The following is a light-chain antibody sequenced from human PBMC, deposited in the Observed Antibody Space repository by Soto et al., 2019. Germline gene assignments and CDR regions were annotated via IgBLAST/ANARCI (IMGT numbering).Light chain of an antibody. J-gene: IGKJ5*01. Sequence: IHMIHSPSTLSTFLGDRVTMALRASQRISMWLVWYQQKPGKAPKFLIYDVSTLESGVPSRFSGSGSGTEFTLTISSLQPDDFATYYCQQLNSYPITFGQGTRLEI. CDR1: QRISMW. CDR3: QQLNSYPIT. V-gene: IGKV1-5*01. CDR2: DVS.